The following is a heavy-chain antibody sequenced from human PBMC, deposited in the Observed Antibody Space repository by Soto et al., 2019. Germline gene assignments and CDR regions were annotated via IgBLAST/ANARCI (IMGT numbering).Heavy chain of an antibody. D-gene: IGHD6-13*01. CDR2: INHSGST. Sequence: SETLSLTCAVYGGSFSGYYWSWIRQPPGKGLEWIGEINHSGSTNYNPSLKSRVTISVDTSKNQFSLKLSSVTAADTAVYYCAREKDSSRFYDYWGQGXLVTVSS. CDR3: AREKDSSRFYDY. CDR1: GGSFSGYY. J-gene: IGHJ4*02. V-gene: IGHV4-34*01.